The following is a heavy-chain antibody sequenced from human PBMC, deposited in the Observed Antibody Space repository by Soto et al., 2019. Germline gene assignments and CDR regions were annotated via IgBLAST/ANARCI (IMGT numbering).Heavy chain of an antibody. CDR1: GGSFSGYY. CDR2: INHSGST. V-gene: IGHV4-34*01. J-gene: IGHJ4*02. CDR3: ARARGDIVVVPAAILDY. D-gene: IGHD2-2*01. Sequence: SETLSLTCAVYGGSFSGYYWSWIRQPPGKGLEWIGEINHSGSTNYNPSLKSRVTISVDTSKNQFSLKLSSVTAADTAVYYCARARGDIVVVPAAILDYWGQGTLVTSPQ.